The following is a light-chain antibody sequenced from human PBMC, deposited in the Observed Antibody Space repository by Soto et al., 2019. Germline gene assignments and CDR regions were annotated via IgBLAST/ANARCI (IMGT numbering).Light chain of an antibody. CDR2: KAS. V-gene: IGKV1-5*03. CDR3: QQYNIYWT. CDR1: QSISYW. Sequence: DIQMTQSPSTLSASVGDRVTITCRASQSISYWLAWYQQKPGKAPNLLIYKASTLESGVPSRFSGSGSGTEFTLTISSLPPDDFETYYCQQYNIYWTFGQGTKVEIK. J-gene: IGKJ1*01.